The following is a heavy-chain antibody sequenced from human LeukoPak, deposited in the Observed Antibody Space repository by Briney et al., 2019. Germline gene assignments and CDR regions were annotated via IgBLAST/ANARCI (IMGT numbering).Heavy chain of an antibody. CDR3: ARTIAAAARFDY. D-gene: IGHD6-13*01. J-gene: IGHJ4*02. Sequence: GGSLRLSCAASGFTVSSNYMSWVRQTPGKGLEWVSSISSSSSYIYYADSVKGRFTISRDNAKNSLYLQMNSLRAEDTAVYYCARTIAAAARFDYWGQGTLVTVSS. V-gene: IGHV3-21*01. CDR1: GFTVSSNY. CDR2: ISSSSSYI.